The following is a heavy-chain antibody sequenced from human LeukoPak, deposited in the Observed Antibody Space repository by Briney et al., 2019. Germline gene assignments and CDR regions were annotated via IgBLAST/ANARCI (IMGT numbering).Heavy chain of an antibody. J-gene: IGHJ4*02. Sequence: GGSLRLSCAASGFTFSSYAMHWVRQAPGKGLEWVAVISYDGSNKYYADSVKGRFTISRDNSKNTLYLQMNSLRAEDTAVYYCARDLKAAAGFDYWGQGTLVTVSS. CDR2: ISYDGSNK. CDR3: ARDLKAAAGFDY. V-gene: IGHV3-30-3*01. CDR1: GFTFSSYA. D-gene: IGHD6-13*01.